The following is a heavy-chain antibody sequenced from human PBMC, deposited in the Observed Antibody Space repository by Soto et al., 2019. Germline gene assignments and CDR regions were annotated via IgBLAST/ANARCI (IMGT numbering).Heavy chain of an antibody. CDR1: GGSISSSSYY. Sequence: SSETLSLTCTVSGGSISSSSYYWGWIRQPPGKGLERIGSIYYSGSTYYNPSLKSRVTISVDTSKNQFSLKLSSVTAADTAVYYCARRGYDFWSGYCPACMDVWGQGTTVTVSS. J-gene: IGHJ6*02. CDR2: IYYSGST. D-gene: IGHD3-3*01. V-gene: IGHV4-39*01. CDR3: ARRGYDFWSGYCPACMDV.